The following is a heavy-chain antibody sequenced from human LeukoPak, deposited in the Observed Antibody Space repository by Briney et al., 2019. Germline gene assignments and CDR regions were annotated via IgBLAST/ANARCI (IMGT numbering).Heavy chain of an antibody. CDR2: ISSSSSYI. Sequence: PGGSLRLSCAASGFTFSRYSMNWVRQAPGKGLEWVSSISSSSSYIYYADSVKGRFTISRDNAKNSLYLQMNSLRAEDTAVYYCARLSGSYGIGYNDFDYWGQGTLVTVSS. D-gene: IGHD1-26*01. V-gene: IGHV3-21*01. CDR1: GFTFSRYS. CDR3: ARLSGSYGIGYNDFDY. J-gene: IGHJ4*02.